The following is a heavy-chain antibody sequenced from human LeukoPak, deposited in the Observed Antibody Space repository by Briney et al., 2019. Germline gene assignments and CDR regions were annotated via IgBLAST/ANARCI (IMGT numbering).Heavy chain of an antibody. CDR1: GYTFTDYY. CDR3: ARDLSRYYDFWSGYYPNFDY. CDR2: ISAYNGNT. D-gene: IGHD3-3*01. V-gene: IGHV1-18*04. J-gene: IGHJ4*02. Sequence: ASVKVSCKASGYTFTDYYINWARQAPGQGLEWMGWISAYNGNTNYAQKLQGRVTMTTDTSTSTAYMELRSLRSDDTAVYYCARDLSRYYDFWSGYYPNFDYWGQGTLVTVSS.